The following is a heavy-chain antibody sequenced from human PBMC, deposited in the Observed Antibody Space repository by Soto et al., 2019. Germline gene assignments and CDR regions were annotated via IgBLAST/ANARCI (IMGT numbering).Heavy chain of an antibody. CDR1: GFTFTSSA. Sequence: SVKVSCKASGFTFTSSAVQWVRQARGQRLEWIGWIVVGSGNTNYAQKFQERVTIARDMSTSTAYMELSSLRSEDTAVYYCAADDDHYYDSSGYGYWGQGTLVTVS. CDR2: IVVGSGNT. V-gene: IGHV1-58*01. J-gene: IGHJ4*02. D-gene: IGHD3-22*01. CDR3: AADDDHYYDSSGYGY.